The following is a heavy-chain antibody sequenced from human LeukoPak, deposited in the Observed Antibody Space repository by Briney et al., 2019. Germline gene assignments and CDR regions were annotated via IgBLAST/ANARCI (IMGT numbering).Heavy chain of an antibody. D-gene: IGHD6-6*01. CDR1: GFAFSTTD. CDR2: ITERGENA. CDR3: AKDRLSGIAARPSRGY. Sequence: GGSLRLSCAASGFAFSTTDMSWVRQAPGKGLEWVSTITERGENAYYADSVKGRFTISRDNSKNTLYLQMNSLRAEDTAVYYCAKDRLSGIAARPSRGYWGQGTLVTVSS. J-gene: IGHJ4*02. V-gene: IGHV3-23*01.